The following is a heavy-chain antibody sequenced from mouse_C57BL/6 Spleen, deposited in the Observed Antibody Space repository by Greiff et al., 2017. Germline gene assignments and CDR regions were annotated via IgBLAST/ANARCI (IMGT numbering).Heavy chain of an antibody. D-gene: IGHD4-1*01. CDR3: SKGELGYYAIDY. J-gene: IGHJ4*01. Sequence: VKLVESGAELVRPGASVKLSCKASGYTFTDYYINWVKQRPGQGLEWIARIYPGSGSTYYNEKFKGKATLTAEKSSSTAYMQLISLTSEDSAVYVCSKGELGYYAIDYWGKGTSVTVSS. CDR1: GYTFTDYY. CDR2: IYPGSGST. V-gene: IGHV1-76*01.